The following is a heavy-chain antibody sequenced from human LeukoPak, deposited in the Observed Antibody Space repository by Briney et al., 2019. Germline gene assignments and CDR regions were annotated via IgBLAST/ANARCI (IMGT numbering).Heavy chain of an antibody. D-gene: IGHD2/OR15-2a*01. CDR1: GGSFSDYY. V-gene: IGHV4-59*01. CDR3: ARDQNIGFDP. CDR2: IYYSGST. Sequence: SETLSLTCAVYGGSFSDYYWSWIRQPPGKGLEWIGYIYYSGSTNYNPSLKSRVTISVDTSKNQFSLKLSSVTAADTAVYYCARDQNIGFDPWGQGTLVTVSS. J-gene: IGHJ5*02.